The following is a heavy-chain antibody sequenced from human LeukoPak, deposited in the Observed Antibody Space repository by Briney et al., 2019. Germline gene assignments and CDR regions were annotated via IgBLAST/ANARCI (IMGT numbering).Heavy chain of an antibody. D-gene: IGHD3-16*01. CDR1: GIIITSYW. CDR2: IKQDGSEK. CDR3: ASHSYGYNH. Sequence: TGGSLRLSCAASGIIITSYWMSWVRQPPGKGLEWVANIKQDGSEKNYVDSVKGRFTIFRDTARNSLYLQMNSLRAADTAVYYCASHSYGYNHWGQGSLVIDAS. V-gene: IGHV3-7*01. J-gene: IGHJ5*02.